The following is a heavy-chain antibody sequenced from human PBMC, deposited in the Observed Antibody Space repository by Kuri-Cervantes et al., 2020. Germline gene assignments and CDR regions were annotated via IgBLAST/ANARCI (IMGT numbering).Heavy chain of an antibody. CDR2: IYYTGNT. J-gene: IGHJ4*02. Sequence: SETLSLTCTVSGGSINISTYYWAWIRQPPGKGLEWIGTIYYTGNTYYSPSLKSRVTISVDTPKNQFFLKLSSVTAADTALYYCAREYYGDYYWGQGTQVTVSS. CDR3: AREYYGDYY. D-gene: IGHD4-17*01. V-gene: IGHV4-39*07. CDR1: GGSINISTYY.